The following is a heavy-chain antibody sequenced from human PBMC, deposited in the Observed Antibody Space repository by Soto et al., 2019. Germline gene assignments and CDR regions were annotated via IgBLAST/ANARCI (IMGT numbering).Heavy chain of an antibody. Sequence: SETLSLTCTVSGDSLTRNYLSWIRQPPGKGLEWLAFIHNGQTTNYNPSLVGRVSVSVDTSKSQLSLNLNSVTAADTAVYYCARTVSGGFDYWGQGILVTVSS. CDR1: GDSLTRNY. CDR3: ARTVSGGFDY. J-gene: IGHJ4*01. CDR2: IHNGQTT. V-gene: IGHV4-59*01.